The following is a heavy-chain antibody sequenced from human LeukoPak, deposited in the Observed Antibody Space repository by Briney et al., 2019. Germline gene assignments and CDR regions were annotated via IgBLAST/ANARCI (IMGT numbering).Heavy chain of an antibody. D-gene: IGHD4-17*01. CDR2: IYYSGST. J-gene: IGHJ4*02. Sequence: SETLSLTCTVSGGSISSYYWSRIREPPGKQLEGIGYIYYSGSTDYNPSLKSRVSLSVDPSKKQFSLKLSSVPAADTAMYYCAAYFGDYGFPHWGQGTLVTVSS. CDR1: GGSISSYY. V-gene: IGHV4-59*01. CDR3: AAYFGDYGFPH.